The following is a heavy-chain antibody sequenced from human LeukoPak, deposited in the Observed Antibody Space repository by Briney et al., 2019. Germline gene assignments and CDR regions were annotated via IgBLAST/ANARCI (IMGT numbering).Heavy chain of an antibody. D-gene: IGHD3-10*01. CDR2: IYYSGST. Sequence: SETLSLTCTVSGGSISSSSYYWGWIRQPPGKGLEWIGSIYYSGSTYYNPSLKSRVTISVDTSTTQFSLKLSSVTAADTAVYYCARWSGSGSYYVSFDYWGQGTLVTVSS. CDR1: GGSISSSSYY. J-gene: IGHJ4*02. CDR3: ARWSGSGSYYVSFDY. V-gene: IGHV4-39*07.